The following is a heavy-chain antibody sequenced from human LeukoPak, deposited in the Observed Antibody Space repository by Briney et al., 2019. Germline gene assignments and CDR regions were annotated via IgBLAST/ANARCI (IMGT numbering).Heavy chain of an antibody. CDR2: INPNSGGT. CDR1: GYTFTGYY. D-gene: IGHD5-24*01. J-gene: IGHJ4*02. CDR3: GRDPDGYNAPDY. V-gene: IGHV1-2*02. Sequence: ASVKVSCKASGYTFTGYYMHWVRQAPGQGLEWMGWINPNSGGTNYAQKFQGRVTMTRDTSISTAYMELSRLRSDDTAVYYCGRDPDGYNAPDYWGQGTLVTVSS.